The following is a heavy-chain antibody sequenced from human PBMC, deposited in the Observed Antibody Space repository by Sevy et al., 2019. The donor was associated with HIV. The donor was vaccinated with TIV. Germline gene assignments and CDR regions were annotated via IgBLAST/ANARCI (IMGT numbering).Heavy chain of an antibody. V-gene: IGHV3-23*01. CDR1: GFTFNIYA. Sequence: GGSLRLSCAASGFTFNIYAMTWVRQAPGKGLEWVSTISVSGGSTYYADSVKGRFTISRDNSKNTLYLQMNSLRAEDTAVYYCAKDDDNNWFDPWGQGTLVTVSS. J-gene: IGHJ5*02. D-gene: IGHD3-9*01. CDR3: AKDDDNNWFDP. CDR2: ISVSGGST.